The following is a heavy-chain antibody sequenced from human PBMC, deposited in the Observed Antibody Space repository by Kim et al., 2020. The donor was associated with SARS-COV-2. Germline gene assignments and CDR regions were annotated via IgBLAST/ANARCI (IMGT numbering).Heavy chain of an antibody. J-gene: IGHJ4*02. D-gene: IGHD1-26*01. CDR2: IITGNGNT. CDR1: GYAFITYS. CDR3: ARWEGGVDY. V-gene: IGHV1-3*04. Sequence: ASVKVSCKGSGYAFITYSMHWVRQALGQRLEWMGWIITGNGNTKYSRKFQGRVTITRDTSASTAYMELSSLTSEDTAVYYCARWEGGVDYWGQGTLVTVSS.